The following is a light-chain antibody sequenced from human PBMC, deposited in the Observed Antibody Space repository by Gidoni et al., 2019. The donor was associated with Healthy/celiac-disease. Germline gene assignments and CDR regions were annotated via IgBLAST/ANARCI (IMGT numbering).Light chain of an antibody. Sequence: DIKWTKSPSSLSASVGDRVTITCRASQGISNYLAWYQQKPGKVPKLLIYAASTLQSGVPSRFSGSGSGTDFTLTISSLQPEDVATYYCQKYNSASITFGQGTRLEIK. V-gene: IGKV1-27*01. CDR1: QGISNY. CDR2: AAS. CDR3: QKYNSASIT. J-gene: IGKJ5*01.